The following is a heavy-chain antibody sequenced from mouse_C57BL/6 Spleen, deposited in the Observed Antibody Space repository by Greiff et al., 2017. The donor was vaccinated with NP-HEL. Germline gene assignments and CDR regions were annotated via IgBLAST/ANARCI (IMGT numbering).Heavy chain of an antibody. CDR1: GFTFSSYG. CDR2: ISSGGSYT. D-gene: IGHD3-3*01. Sequence: EVKLMESGGELVKPGGSLKLSCAASGFTFSSYGMSWVRQTPDKRLEWVATISSGGSYTYYPDSVKGRFTISRDNAKNTLYLQMSSLKSEDTAMYYSARQGTLAMDYWGQGTSVTVSS. J-gene: IGHJ4*01. CDR3: ARQGTLAMDY. V-gene: IGHV5-6*01.